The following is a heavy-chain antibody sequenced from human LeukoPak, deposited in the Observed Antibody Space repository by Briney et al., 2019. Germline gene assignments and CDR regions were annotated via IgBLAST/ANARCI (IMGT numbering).Heavy chain of an antibody. CDR3: ARDDGGDLNDAFDI. V-gene: IGHV3-21*01. J-gene: IGHJ3*02. CDR2: ITRTSDYI. CDR1: GFTFSSYS. D-gene: IGHD2-21*02. Sequence: GGSLGLSCAASGFTFSSYSMNWVRQAPGKGLEWVSSITRTSDYIYYADSVRGRFTISRDTAKNSLYLQMNSLRAEDTAVYYCARDDGGDLNDAFDIWGQGTMVTVSS.